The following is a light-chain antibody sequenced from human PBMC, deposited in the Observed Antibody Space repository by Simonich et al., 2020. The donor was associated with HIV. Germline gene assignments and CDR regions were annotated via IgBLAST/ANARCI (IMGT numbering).Light chain of an antibody. Sequence: DVVITQSPLSLPVTLGQPASISCRSSQSLVHSDGNTYLNWFQQRPGQSPRRLIYKVSNRDSGVPDRFGGSGSGTDFTLKISRVEAEDVGVYYCMQGTHWPRTFGQGTKVEIK. CDR1: QSLVHSDGNTY. J-gene: IGKJ1*01. CDR3: MQGTHWPRT. CDR2: KVS. V-gene: IGKV2-30*02.